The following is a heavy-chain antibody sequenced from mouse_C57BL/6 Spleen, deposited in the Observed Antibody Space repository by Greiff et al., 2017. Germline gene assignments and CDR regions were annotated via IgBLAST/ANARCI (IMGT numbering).Heavy chain of an antibody. CDR3: ARVTTAGGYCDV. J-gene: IGHJ1*03. CDR1: GYAFSSYW. Sequence: QVQLKQSGAELVKPGASVKISCKASGYAFSSYWMNWVKQRPGKGLEWIGQIYPGDGDTNYNGKFKGKATLTADKSSSTAYMQLSSLTSEDSAVYFCARVTTAGGYCDVWGTGTTVTVSS. D-gene: IGHD1-2*01. CDR2: IYPGDGDT. V-gene: IGHV1-80*01.